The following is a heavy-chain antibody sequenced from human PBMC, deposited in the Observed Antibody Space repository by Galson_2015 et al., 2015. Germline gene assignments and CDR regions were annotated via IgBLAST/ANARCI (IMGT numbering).Heavy chain of an antibody. CDR3: AGDWVGPGSPKYYFDY. CDR2: INAGNGNT. D-gene: IGHD1-26*01. CDR1: GYTFTSYA. V-gene: IGHV1-3*01. J-gene: IGHJ4*02. Sequence: QSGAEVKKPGGSLKVSCKASGYTFTSYAMHWVRQAPGQRLEWMGWINAGNGNTKYSQKFQGRVTITRDTSASTAYMELSSLRSEDTAVYYCAGDWVGPGSPKYYFDYWGQGTLVTVSS.